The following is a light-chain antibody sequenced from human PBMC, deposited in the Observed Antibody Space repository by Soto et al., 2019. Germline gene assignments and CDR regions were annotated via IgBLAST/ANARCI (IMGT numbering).Light chain of an antibody. V-gene: IGKV3-11*01. J-gene: IGKJ2*03. CDR1: QTISNY. CDR2: DAS. Sequence: EIVLTQSPATLSLSPGERATLSCRASQTISNYLAWYQQKPGQAPRLLIYDASNRATGLPARFSAGGSGTYFTLTISSLEPEDFAVYYCQQRSSGYSFGQGTKLEIK. CDR3: QQRSSGYS.